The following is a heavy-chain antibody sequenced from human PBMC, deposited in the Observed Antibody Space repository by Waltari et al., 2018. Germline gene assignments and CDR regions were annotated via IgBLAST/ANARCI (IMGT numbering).Heavy chain of an antibody. J-gene: IGHJ4*02. D-gene: IGHD6-19*01. CDR1: GLSISDSW. CDR3: ARDAPLYTTGWGYDY. Sequence: EVQLVESGGGLVQPGGSLRLSCEASGLSISDSWTSWVRQAPGKGPEWVADIKEDGSKIYYVGSVRGRFTISRDNAKNSLYLQMNSLRVEDTAVYYCARDAPLYTTGWGYDYWGQGILVTVSS. V-gene: IGHV3-7*01. CDR2: IKEDGSKI.